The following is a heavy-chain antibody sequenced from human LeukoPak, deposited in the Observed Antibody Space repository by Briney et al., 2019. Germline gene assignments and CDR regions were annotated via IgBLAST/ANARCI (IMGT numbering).Heavy chain of an antibody. CDR2: VNPNSGGT. V-gene: IGHV1-2*02. D-gene: IGHD3-9*01. CDR1: GGTFSSYA. J-gene: IGHJ6*02. CDR3: ARGSLRYFDWLPSYYYYGMDV. Sequence: GASVKASFKASGGTFSSYAISWVRQAPGQGLEWMGWVNPNSGGTNYAQKFQGRVTMTRDTSISTAYMELSRLRSDDTAVYYCARGSLRYFDWLPSYYYYGMDVWGQGTTVTVSS.